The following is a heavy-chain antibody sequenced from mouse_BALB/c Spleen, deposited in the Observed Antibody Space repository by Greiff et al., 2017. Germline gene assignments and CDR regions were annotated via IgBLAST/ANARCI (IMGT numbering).Heavy chain of an antibody. CDR2: ISSGGSYT. J-gene: IGHJ3*01. Sequence: EVHLVESGGDLVKPGGSLKLSCAASGFTFSSYGMSWVRQTPDKRLEWVATISSGGSYTYYPDSVKGRFTISRDNAKNTLYLQMSSLKSEDTAMYYCARIYYDYDEFSFFAYWGQGTLVTVSA. CDR3: ARIYYDYDEFSFFAY. V-gene: IGHV5-6*01. CDR1: GFTFSSYG. D-gene: IGHD2-4*01.